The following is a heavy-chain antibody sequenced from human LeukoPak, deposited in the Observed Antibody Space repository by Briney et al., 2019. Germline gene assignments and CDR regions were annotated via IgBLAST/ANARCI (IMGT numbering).Heavy chain of an antibody. D-gene: IGHD5-18*01. J-gene: IGHJ4*02. V-gene: IGHV3-21*01. CDR3: ARVVQLWLEY. CDR2: ISSSSSYI. CDR1: GFTFSSYS. Sequence: GGSLGLSCAASGFTFSSYSMNWVRQAPGKGLEWVSSISSSSSYIYYADSVKGRFTISRDNAKNSLYLQMNSLRAEDTAVYYCARVVQLWLEYWGQGTLVTVSS.